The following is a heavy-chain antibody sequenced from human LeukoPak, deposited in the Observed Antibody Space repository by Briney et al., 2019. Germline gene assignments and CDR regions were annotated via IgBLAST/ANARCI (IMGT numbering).Heavy chain of an antibody. CDR2: IYYTGST. J-gene: IGHJ4*02. CDR3: ASAPHRVVAALDY. CDR1: GGSISSYY. V-gene: IGHV4-59*01. Sequence: KPSETLSLTPTLPGGSISSYYSTWIRQPPREGLEWTGYIYYTGSTNYSPSLKSRVTMAVDTSKNQFSLKLYSVTAADTAVYYCASAPHRVVAALDYWGQGALVTVSS. D-gene: IGHD2-15*01.